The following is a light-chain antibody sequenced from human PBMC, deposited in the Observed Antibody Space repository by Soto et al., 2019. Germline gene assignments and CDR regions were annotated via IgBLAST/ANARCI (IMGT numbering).Light chain of an antibody. Sequence: QSVLTQPPSASGSPGQSVTISCTGTSSDVGGYDYVSWYQQHPGKAPKLMIYDVSKWPSGVPDRFSGSKSGNTASLTISGLQAEDEADYYCCSSAGSSTVIFGGGTKVTVL. CDR2: DVS. V-gene: IGLV2-11*01. CDR1: SSDVGGYDY. J-gene: IGLJ2*01. CDR3: CSSAGSSTVI.